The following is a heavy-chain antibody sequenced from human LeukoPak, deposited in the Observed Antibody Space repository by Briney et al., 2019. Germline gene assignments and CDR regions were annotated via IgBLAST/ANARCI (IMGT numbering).Heavy chain of an antibody. D-gene: IGHD3-10*01. J-gene: IGHJ5*02. Sequence: PSDTLSLTCGVFGGSFSGYYWSWIRQPPGKGLEWIGEINHSGTTNYNPSLKSRVTISVDTSKNQFSLRLSSVTAADTAVYHCARGKGGSGSSGDWFDPWGQGTLVTVSS. CDR2: INHSGTT. V-gene: IGHV4-34*01. CDR1: GGSFSGYY. CDR3: ARGKGGSGSSGDWFDP.